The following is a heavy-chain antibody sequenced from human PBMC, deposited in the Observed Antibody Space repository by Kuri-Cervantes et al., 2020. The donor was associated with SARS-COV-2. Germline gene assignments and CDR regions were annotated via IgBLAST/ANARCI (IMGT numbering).Heavy chain of an antibody. CDR2: IIPIFGTA. CDR3: GRSRRVWFDP. V-gene: IGHV1-69*06. D-gene: IGHD1-14*01. J-gene: IGHJ5*02. Sequence: SVKVSCKASGGTFSRYAISWVRQAPGQGLEWMGGIIPIFGTANYVQKLQGRVTITADKSTSAAYMELSSLRSEDTAVYYCGRSRRVWFDPWGQGTLVTVSS. CDR1: GGTFSRYA.